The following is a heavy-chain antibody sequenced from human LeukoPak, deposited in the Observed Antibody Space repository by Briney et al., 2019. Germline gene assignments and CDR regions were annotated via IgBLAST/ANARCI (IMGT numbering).Heavy chain of an antibody. Sequence: PSETLSLTCTVSGGSISSYYWSWIRQPPGKGLEWIGYIYYSGSTNYNPSLKSRVTISVDTSKNQFSLKLSSVTAADTAVYYCAREGCGGDCYSPRLDYWGQGTLVTVSS. CDR1: GGSISSYY. D-gene: IGHD2-21*02. J-gene: IGHJ4*02. CDR3: AREGCGGDCYSPRLDY. CDR2: IYYSGST. V-gene: IGHV4-59*01.